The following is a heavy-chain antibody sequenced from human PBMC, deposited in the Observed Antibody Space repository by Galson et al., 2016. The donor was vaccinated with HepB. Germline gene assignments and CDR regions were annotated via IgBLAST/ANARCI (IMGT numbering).Heavy chain of an antibody. Sequence: SVKVSCKASGYNFISYGISRVRQAPGQGLEWMGWISAYDGNINYAQNFQGRVTMTTDTSTSTAYMELRSLRSDDTAVYYCARADGYSFFSRFDPWGQGTLVTVSS. V-gene: IGHV1-18*01. J-gene: IGHJ5*02. CDR1: GYNFISYG. CDR2: ISAYDGNI. CDR3: ARADGYSFFSRFDP. D-gene: IGHD5-24*01.